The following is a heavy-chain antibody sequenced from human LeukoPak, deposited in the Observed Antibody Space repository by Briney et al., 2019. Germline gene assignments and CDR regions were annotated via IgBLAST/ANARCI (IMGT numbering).Heavy chain of an antibody. CDR3: AKFMVRGVIVYGMDV. CDR1: GGTFSSYA. V-gene: IGHV1-69*05. J-gene: IGHJ6*02. CDR2: IIPIFGTA. Sequence: SVKVSCKASGGTFSSYAISWVRQAPGQGLEWMGGIIPIFGTANYAQKFQGRVTITTDESTSTAYMELSSLRSEDTAVYYCAKFMVRGVIVYGMDVWGQGTTVTVSS. D-gene: IGHD3-10*01.